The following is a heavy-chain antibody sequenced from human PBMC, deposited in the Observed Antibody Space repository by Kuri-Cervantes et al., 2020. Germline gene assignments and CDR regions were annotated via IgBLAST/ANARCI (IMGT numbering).Heavy chain of an antibody. V-gene: IGHV3-72*01. D-gene: IGHD1-14*01. J-gene: IGHJ4*02. CDR1: GFTFSDHY. Sequence: GESLKISCAASGFTFSDHYMDWVRQAPGKGLEWVGRTRNKANSYTTEYAASVKGRFTISRDDSKNSLYLQMNSLKTEDTAVYYCARGPDPGSDCWGQGTLVTVSS. CDR3: ARGPDPGSDC. CDR2: TRNKANSYTT.